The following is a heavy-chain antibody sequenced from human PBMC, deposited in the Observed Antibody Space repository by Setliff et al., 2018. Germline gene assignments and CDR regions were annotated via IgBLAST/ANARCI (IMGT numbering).Heavy chain of an antibody. J-gene: IGHJ4*02. CDR1: GGSITSGSFF. Sequence: SETLSLTCTVSGGSITSGSFFWGWIRQSPGRGLEWIGSALDDGRASYNESFEGRVTISVDTSKNQFSLRLSSVDASDTATYYCAKAGYTSKWYEARVPDSWGQGTLVTVSS. CDR2: ALDDGRA. D-gene: IGHD6-13*01. V-gene: IGHV4-39*02. CDR3: AKAGYTSKWYEARVPDS.